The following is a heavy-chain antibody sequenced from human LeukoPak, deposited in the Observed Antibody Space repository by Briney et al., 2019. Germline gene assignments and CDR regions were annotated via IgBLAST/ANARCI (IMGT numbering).Heavy chain of an antibody. CDR2: FDPEDGET. CDR3: ATGTKGLRFLEWLHTFDY. CDR1: GYTLTDLS. J-gene: IGHJ4*02. V-gene: IGHV1-24*01. Sequence: ASVKVSCKVSGYTLTDLSMHWVRQAPGKGPEWMGGFDPEDGETIYAQKCQGRVTMTEDTSTDTAYMELSSLRSEDTAVYYCATGTKGLRFLEWLHTFDYWGQGTLVTVSS. D-gene: IGHD3-3*01.